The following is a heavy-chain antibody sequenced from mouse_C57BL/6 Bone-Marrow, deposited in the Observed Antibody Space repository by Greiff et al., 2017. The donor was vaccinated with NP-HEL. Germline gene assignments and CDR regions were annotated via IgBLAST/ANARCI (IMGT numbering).Heavy chain of an antibody. V-gene: IGHV6-6*01. Sequence: EVHLVESGGGLVQPGGSMKLSCAASGFTFSDAWMDWVRQSPEKGLEWVAEIRNKANNHATYYAESVKGRFTISRDDSKSSVYLQMNSLRAEDTGIYYCTRGGCRCYFDYWGQGTTLTVSS. J-gene: IGHJ2*01. CDR3: TRGGCRCYFDY. CDR2: IRNKANNHAT. CDR1: GFTFSDAW.